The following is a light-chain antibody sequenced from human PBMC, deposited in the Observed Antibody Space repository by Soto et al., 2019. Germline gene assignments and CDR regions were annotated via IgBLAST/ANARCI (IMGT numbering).Light chain of an antibody. J-gene: IGLJ1*01. CDR1: SSDVGAYNY. V-gene: IGLV2-14*01. CDR2: EVR. CDR3: SSYRSSITFV. Sequence: QSVLAQPVSVSGSPGQSITICCNRSSSDVGAYNYVSWYQQYPGKAPKVIIFEVRKRPSGGSNRFSGYKSGDRASLTISGLQAGDEADYYCSSYRSSITFVFGTGTKVTVL.